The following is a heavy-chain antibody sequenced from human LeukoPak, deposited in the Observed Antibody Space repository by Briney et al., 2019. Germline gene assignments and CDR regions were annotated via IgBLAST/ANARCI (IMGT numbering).Heavy chain of an antibody. D-gene: IGHD3-16*01. CDR2: IKQDGSEK. CDR1: GFTFSSYW. V-gene: IGHV3-7*01. J-gene: IGHJ4*02. Sequence: GGSLRLSCAASGFTFSSYWMSWVRQAPGKGLEWVANIKQDGSEKDYVDSVKGRFTISRDNAKNSLYLQMNSLRADDTAVYYCARDPHYAWGSIPSDYWGQGTLVTVSS. CDR3: ARDPHYAWGSIPSDY.